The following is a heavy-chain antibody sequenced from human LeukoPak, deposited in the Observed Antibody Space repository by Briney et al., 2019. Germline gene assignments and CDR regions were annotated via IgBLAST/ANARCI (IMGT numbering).Heavy chain of an antibody. CDR3: ANSQRSSWNYYFDY. Sequence: GGSLRLSCAASGFTFSSYAMSWVRQAPGKGLEWVSVISGSGGSTYYADTVKGRFTISRDNSNNTLYLQMNSLRAEDTAVYYCANSQRSSWNYYFDYWGQGTLVTVSS. D-gene: IGHD6-13*01. V-gene: IGHV3-23*01. CDR1: GFTFSSYA. CDR2: ISGSGGST. J-gene: IGHJ4*02.